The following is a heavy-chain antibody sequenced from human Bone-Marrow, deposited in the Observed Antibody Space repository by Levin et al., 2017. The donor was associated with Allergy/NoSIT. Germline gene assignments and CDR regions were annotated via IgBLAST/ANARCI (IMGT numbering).Heavy chain of an antibody. Sequence: GSLRLSCAVSGGSISSSNWWSWVRQPPGKGLEWIGEIYHSGSTNYNPSLKSRVTISVDKSKNQFSLKLSSVTAADTAVYYCARDRANVGAGGMDDWGQGTTVTVSS. D-gene: IGHD3-16*01. CDR2: IYHSGST. J-gene: IGHJ6*02. V-gene: IGHV4-4*02. CDR3: ARDRANVGAGGMDD. CDR1: GGSISSSNW.